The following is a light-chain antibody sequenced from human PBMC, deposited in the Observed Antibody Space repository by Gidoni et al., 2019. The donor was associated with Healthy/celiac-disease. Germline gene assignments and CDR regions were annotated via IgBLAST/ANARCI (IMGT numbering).Light chain of an antibody. V-gene: IGLV2-14*03. Sequence: QSALTQPASVSGSPGQSITISCTGTSSDCGGYNYVSWYQQHPGKAPKLMIYDDSIRPSGGSNRFSGSKSGNTASLTISGLQAEDEADYYCNSYTSSSTLVFGGGTKLTVL. CDR3: NSYTSSSTLV. CDR1: SSDCGGYNY. CDR2: DDS. J-gene: IGLJ2*01.